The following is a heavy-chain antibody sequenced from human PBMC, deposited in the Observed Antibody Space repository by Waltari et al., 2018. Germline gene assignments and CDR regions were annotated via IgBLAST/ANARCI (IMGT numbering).Heavy chain of an antibody. CDR1: GDSISSNSVA. D-gene: IGHD2-21*01. CDR2: TYYRSKWFN. CDR3: TRGIHSSFDI. V-gene: IGHV6-1*01. Sequence: QVQLQQSGPGLVKPSQTLSLTCAISGDSISSNSVAWNWIRQSPSRGLEWLGRTYYRSKWFNDYAVSGKSRITINPDTSKNQFSLQLSSLTPEDTAVYYCTRGIHSSFDIWGQGTMVTVSS. J-gene: IGHJ3*02.